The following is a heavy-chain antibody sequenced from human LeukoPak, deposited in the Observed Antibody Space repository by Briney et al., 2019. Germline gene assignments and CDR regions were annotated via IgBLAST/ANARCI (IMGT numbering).Heavy chain of an antibody. V-gene: IGHV1-69*05. CDR3: ARSPRIAASDIAGTTYYYYYMDV. D-gene: IGHD6-13*01. CDR2: IIPIFGTA. CDR1: GGTFSSYA. Sequence: SVKVSCKASGGTFSSYAISWVRQAPGQGLEWMGGIIPIFGTANYAQKFQGRVTITTDESTSTAYMELSSLRSEDTAVYYCARSPRIAASDIAGTTYYYYYMDVWGKGTTVTVSS. J-gene: IGHJ6*03.